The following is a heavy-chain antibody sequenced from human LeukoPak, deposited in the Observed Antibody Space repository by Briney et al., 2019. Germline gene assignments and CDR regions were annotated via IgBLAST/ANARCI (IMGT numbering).Heavy chain of an antibody. Sequence: GPLRLSCAASGFTFSSYDMTWFRQAPGRGLEWGSSIRPSGDNTYYGDSVKGRFTISRDNSKNTVYLQMNNMRVDDTAVYYCARVAGWHWFDPWGQGTLVTVSS. D-gene: IGHD6-19*01. V-gene: IGHV3-23*01. CDR1: GFTFSSYD. J-gene: IGHJ5*02. CDR2: IRPSGDNT. CDR3: ARVAGWHWFDP.